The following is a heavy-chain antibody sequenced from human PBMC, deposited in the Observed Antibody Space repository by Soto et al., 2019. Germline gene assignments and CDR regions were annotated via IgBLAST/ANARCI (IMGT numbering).Heavy chain of an antibody. Sequence: GGSLRLSCAASGFTFSDYYMTWIRQAPGKGLEWASYISSSGTGIYYADSVKGRFTISRDNAKKSLYLQMSSLRAEDTAVYYCARAFSDAFDIWGQGTMVTVS. J-gene: IGHJ3*02. CDR1: GFTFSDYY. V-gene: IGHV3-11*01. CDR3: ARAFSDAFDI. CDR2: ISSSGTGI.